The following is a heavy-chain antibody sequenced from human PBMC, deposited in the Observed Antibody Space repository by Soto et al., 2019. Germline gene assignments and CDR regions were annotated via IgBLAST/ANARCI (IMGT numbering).Heavy chain of an antibody. Sequence: QITLKESGPTLVKPTQTLTLTCTFSGFSLSTRGVGVAWFRQPPVRALEWLPLIYWDDDKRYSPSLQNMLTITRATSTTQVVLTMTNMDPVDTATYYCAHRPYGYKYYFDYWGQGTLVTVSS. CDR2: IYWDDDK. CDR1: GFSLSTRGVG. D-gene: IGHD5-18*01. V-gene: IGHV2-5*02. CDR3: AHRPYGYKYYFDY. J-gene: IGHJ4*02.